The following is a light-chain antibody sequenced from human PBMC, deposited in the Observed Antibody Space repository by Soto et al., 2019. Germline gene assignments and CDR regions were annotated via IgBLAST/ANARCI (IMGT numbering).Light chain of an antibody. Sequence: IQMTQSPSSVSASVGDRVTITCRASQTISSYLAWYQQKPGKAPELLIYAASTLQSGVPSRFSGSGSGTDFTLTISCLQSEDFATYYCQQYYSFPLTFGQGTKVDIK. V-gene: IGKV1-8*01. CDR3: QQYYSFPLT. J-gene: IGKJ1*01. CDR2: AAS. CDR1: QTISSY.